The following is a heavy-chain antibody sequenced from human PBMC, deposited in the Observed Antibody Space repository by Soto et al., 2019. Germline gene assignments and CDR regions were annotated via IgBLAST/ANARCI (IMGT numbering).Heavy chain of an antibody. Sequence: EVQLVESGGGLVQPGGSLRLSCAASGFTFSSYWMSWVRQAPGKGLEWVANIKQDGSEKYYVDSVKGRFTISRDNAKNSLYLQMNSLRAEDTAVYYCAREGWNTMVRGVIPYNWFDPWGQGTLVTVSS. J-gene: IGHJ5*02. CDR1: GFTFSSYW. D-gene: IGHD3-10*01. CDR3: AREGWNTMVRGVIPYNWFDP. V-gene: IGHV3-7*01. CDR2: IKQDGSEK.